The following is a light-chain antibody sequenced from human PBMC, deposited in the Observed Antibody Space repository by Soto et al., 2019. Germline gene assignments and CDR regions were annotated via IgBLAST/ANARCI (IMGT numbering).Light chain of an antibody. CDR2: DAS. CDR1: QSVSSK. V-gene: IGKV3-15*01. Sequence: EIVMTQSPATLSVSPGERATLSCRASQSVSSKLAWYQQKPGQAPRLLIYDASIRATGIPDRFIGSGSGTEFTLTITSLQSEDFAVYYCQRYSDWPPWTFGQGTKVDIK. J-gene: IGKJ1*01. CDR3: QRYSDWPPWT.